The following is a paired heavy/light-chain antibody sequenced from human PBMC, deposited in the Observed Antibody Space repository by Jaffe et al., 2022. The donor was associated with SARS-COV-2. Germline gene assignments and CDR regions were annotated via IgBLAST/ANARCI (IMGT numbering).Heavy chain of an antibody. CDR3: ARDWAGGDSGYIDY. CDR2: IWYDGSNE. CDR1: GFIFSNYG. J-gene: IGHJ4*02. Sequence: QVQLVESGGGVVQPGRSLRLSCAASGFIFSNYGMHWVRQAPGKGLEWAAVIWYDGSNEYYADSVKGRFTISRDNSKNTMYLQMNSLRAEDTAVYYCARDWAGGDSGYIDYWGQGTLVTVSS. V-gene: IGHV3-33*01. D-gene: IGHD2-21*01.
Light chain of an antibody. CDR1: QGISRW. Sequence: DIQMTQSPSSLSASVGDRVTITCRASQGISRWLAWYQQKPEKAPKSLIYATSTLQSGVPSRFSGSGSGTDFTLTISSLQPEDAATYYCQQYNSYPQTFGQGTKLEIK. CDR2: ATS. V-gene: IGKV1D-16*01. CDR3: QQYNSYPQT. J-gene: IGKJ2*01.